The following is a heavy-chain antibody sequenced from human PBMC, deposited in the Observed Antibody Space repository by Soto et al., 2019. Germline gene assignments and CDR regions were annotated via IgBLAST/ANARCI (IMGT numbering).Heavy chain of an antibody. CDR3: ARQVVVKDWFDP. CDR2: IYYSGST. Sequence: QLQLQESGPGLVKPSETLSLTCTVSGGSISSSSYYWGWIRQPPRKGLEWIGSIYYSGSTYYNPSLKSRVTISVDTSKNQFSLKLSSVTAADTAVYYCARQVVVKDWFDPWGQGTLVTVSS. D-gene: IGHD2-15*01. V-gene: IGHV4-39*01. CDR1: GGSISSSSYY. J-gene: IGHJ5*02.